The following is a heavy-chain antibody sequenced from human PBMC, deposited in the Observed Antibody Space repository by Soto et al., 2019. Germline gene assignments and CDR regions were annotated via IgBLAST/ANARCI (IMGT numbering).Heavy chain of an antibody. CDR2: IYWDNDK. Sequence: QITLKESGPTLVKPTQTLTLTCSFSGFSLSTTGVGVGWIRQSPGKALEWLAIIYWDNDKRYSPSLKSRVTITKATSKSQVVLTVTNKDPVDTGTYYCARSLWFGELHWGQGALVTVSS. V-gene: IGHV2-5*02. CDR3: ARSLWFGELH. D-gene: IGHD3-10*01. J-gene: IGHJ4*02. CDR1: GFSLSTTGVG.